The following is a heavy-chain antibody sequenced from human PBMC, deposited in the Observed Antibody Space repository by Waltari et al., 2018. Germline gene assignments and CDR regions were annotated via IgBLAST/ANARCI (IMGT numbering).Heavy chain of an antibody. V-gene: IGHV1-2*06. Sequence: QVQLVHSGTEVKQPGASVKVSCKASGYTFTAYYIHWVRQAPGQGLEWMGQINTNSGTTNYAKKFKGRVTMTRDTSISTAYLEWSSLRSDDTAVFYCARNSSSGNNYFDYWGQVTLVTVAS. CDR2: INTNSGTT. J-gene: IGHJ4*02. D-gene: IGHD6-19*01. CDR3: ARNSSSGNNYFDY. CDR1: GYTFTAYY.